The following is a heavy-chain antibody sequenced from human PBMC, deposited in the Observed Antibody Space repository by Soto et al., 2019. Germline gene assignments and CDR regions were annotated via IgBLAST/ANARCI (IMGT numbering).Heavy chain of an antibody. V-gene: IGHV4-31*03. Sequence: QVQLQESGPGLVKPSQTLSLTCTVSGGSITSGGYYWTWIRQHPGKGLEWIGYIYYSGSSYYNPSLKSRVTISIDTSNNQFSLKLSSATAADTAVYYCARDLDSSGYLFDDWGQGTLVTVSS. CDR3: ARDLDSSGYLFDD. CDR2: IYYSGSS. CDR1: GGSITSGGYY. J-gene: IGHJ4*02. D-gene: IGHD3-22*01.